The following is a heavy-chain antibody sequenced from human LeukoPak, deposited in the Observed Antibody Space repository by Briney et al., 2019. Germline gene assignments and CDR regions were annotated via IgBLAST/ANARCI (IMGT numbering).Heavy chain of an antibody. CDR2: IYTGGST. J-gene: IGHJ6*03. D-gene: IGHD3-3*01. CDR1: GFTVSSNY. Sequence: GRSLRLSCAASGFTVSSNYVSWVRQAPGKGLEWVSVIYTGGSTYYADSVKGRFTISRDNSKNTLYLQMNSLRAEDTAVYYCARGFGVAYYYSMDVWGKGTTVTISS. V-gene: IGHV3-66*01. CDR3: ARGFGVAYYYSMDV.